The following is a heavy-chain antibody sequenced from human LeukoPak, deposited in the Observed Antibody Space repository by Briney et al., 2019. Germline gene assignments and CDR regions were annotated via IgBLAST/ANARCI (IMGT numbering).Heavy chain of an antibody. CDR2: IYHSGST. CDR1: GGPISSYY. V-gene: IGHV4-59*01. D-gene: IGHD6-19*01. Sequence: SETLSLTCSVSGGPISSYYWSWIRQPPGKGLEWIGYIYHSGSTNYNPSLKSRVTISVNTSKSQFSLKLSSVTAADTAVYYCARESSSGWYYFDYWGQGTLVTVSS. CDR3: ARESSSGWYYFDY. J-gene: IGHJ4*02.